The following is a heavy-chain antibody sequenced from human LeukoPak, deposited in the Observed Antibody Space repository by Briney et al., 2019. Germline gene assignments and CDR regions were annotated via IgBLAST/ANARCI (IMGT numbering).Heavy chain of an antibody. J-gene: IGHJ4*02. V-gene: IGHV4-59*01. Sequence: SETLSLTCTVSGVSISTYYWSWIRQPPGKGLEWIGYIYYSGSTNYNPSLRSRVTISLDTSKNQFSLKLTSVTAADTAVYYCTRVSRDTNGYYYGPFDYWGQGTLVTVSS. CDR1: GVSISTYY. CDR2: IYYSGST. CDR3: TRVSRDTNGYYYGPFDY. D-gene: IGHD3-22*01.